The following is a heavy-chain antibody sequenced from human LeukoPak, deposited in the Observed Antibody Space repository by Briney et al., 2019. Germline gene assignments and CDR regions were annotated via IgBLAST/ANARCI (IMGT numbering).Heavy chain of an antibody. Sequence: SETLSLTCIVSGYSISSNYYWGWIRQPPGKGLEWIGNIYHRGRTYYNPSLKSRVTISVDTSKNQFSLMVSSVTATETAVYYCARVSARGGYGDDYFDYWGQGTLITVSS. V-gene: IGHV4-38-2*02. CDR1: GYSISSNYY. J-gene: IGHJ4*02. D-gene: IGHD4/OR15-4a*01. CDR3: ARVSARGGYGDDYFDY. CDR2: IYHRGRT.